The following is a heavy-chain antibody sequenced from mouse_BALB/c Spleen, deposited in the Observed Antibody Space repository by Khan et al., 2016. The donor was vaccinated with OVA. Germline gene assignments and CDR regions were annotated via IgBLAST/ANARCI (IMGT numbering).Heavy chain of an antibody. V-gene: IGHV1-5*01. J-gene: IGHJ3*01. CDR1: GYSFTNYL. CDR3: TRGGYSSFAY. CDR2: IFPGNSDT. D-gene: IGHD1-3*01. Sequence: EVQLQQSGTVLARPGASVKMSCKASGYSFTNYLIHWVKQRPGQGLEWIGDIFPGNSDTNYSQKFKDKAKLTAVTSASAAYMELSSRTNEDSAVYYCTRGGYSSFAYWGQGTLVTVSA.